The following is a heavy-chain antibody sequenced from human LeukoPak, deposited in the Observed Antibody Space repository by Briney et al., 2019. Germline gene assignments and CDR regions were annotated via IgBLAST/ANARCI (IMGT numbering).Heavy chain of an antibody. CDR1: GFTFSSYG. D-gene: IGHD1-20*01. V-gene: IGHV3-23*01. CDR3: AKGQRYNWDDDDVDM. J-gene: IGHJ3*02. Sequence: PGGSLRLSCAASGFTFSSYGMSWVRQAPGKGLEWVSRTITSSDRTYYADSVKGRFTISRDNSKNSLYLQMNSLRDEDTAIYYCAKGQRYNWDDDDVDMWGKRTMVIVSS. CDR2: TITSSDRT.